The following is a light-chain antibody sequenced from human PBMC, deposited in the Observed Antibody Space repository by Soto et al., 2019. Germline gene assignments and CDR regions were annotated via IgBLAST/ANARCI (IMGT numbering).Light chain of an antibody. J-gene: IGLJ2*01. CDR1: SGHSSYA. Sequence: QLVLTQSPSTSASLGASVKLTCTLSSGHSSYAIAWPQQQPEKGPRYLMKLNSDGSHSTGDGIPDRFSGSSSGAERDLTISSLQSDDEADYYCQTWGTGIRVFGGGTELTVL. CDR2: LNSDGSH. V-gene: IGLV4-69*01. CDR3: QTWGTGIRV.